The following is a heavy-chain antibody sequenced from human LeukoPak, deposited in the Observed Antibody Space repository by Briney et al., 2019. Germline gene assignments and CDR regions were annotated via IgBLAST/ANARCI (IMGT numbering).Heavy chain of an antibody. CDR1: GFTFSSYS. Sequence: GGSLRLSCAASGFTFSSYSMNWVRQAPGKGLEWVSYISSSSSTIYYADSVKGRFTISRDNAKNSLYLQMNSLRDEDTAVYYCARDSVTRVRGFRVIDYWGQGTLVTVSS. CDR3: ARDSVTRVRGFRVIDY. CDR2: ISSSSSTI. V-gene: IGHV3-48*02. D-gene: IGHD3-10*01. J-gene: IGHJ4*02.